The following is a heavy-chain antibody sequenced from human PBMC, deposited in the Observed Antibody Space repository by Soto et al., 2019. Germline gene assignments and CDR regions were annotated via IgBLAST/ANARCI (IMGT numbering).Heavy chain of an antibody. Sequence: GGSLRLSCAASGFTFSSYAMSWVRQAPGKGLEWVSAISGSGGSTYYADSVKGRFTISRDNSKNTLYLQMNSLRAEDTAVYYCAKDMWDIVIVPAAPDYWGQGTLVTVSS. J-gene: IGHJ4*02. V-gene: IGHV3-23*01. CDR2: ISGSGGST. CDR3: AKDMWDIVIVPAAPDY. D-gene: IGHD2-2*01. CDR1: GFTFSSYA.